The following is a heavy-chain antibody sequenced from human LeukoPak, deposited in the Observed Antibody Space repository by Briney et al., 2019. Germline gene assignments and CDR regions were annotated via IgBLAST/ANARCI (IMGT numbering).Heavy chain of an antibody. Sequence: SGPTLVKPTQTLTLTCTFSGFSLSTRGAGVGWIRQPPGKALAWLSLIYWNDDNRYSPSLKSRLTITKDTSKNQVVLTMTNMDPVDTATYYCAHYGDYRFMYYFDYWGQGTLVSVSS. CDR3: AHYGDYRFMYYFDY. CDR2: IYWNDDN. V-gene: IGHV2-5*01. J-gene: IGHJ4*02. CDR1: GFSLSTRGAG. D-gene: IGHD4-17*01.